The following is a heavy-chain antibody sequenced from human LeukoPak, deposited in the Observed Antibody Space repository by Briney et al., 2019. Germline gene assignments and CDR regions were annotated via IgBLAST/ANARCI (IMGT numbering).Heavy chain of an antibody. CDR3: GRGTYCSGGSCYSFDY. CDR1: GYTFTGYY. J-gene: IGHJ4*02. D-gene: IGHD2-15*01. Sequence: ASVKVSCKASGYTFTGYYMRWVRQAPGQGLEWMGWFNPNSGDTNYAQKFQGRVTMTRDTSISTAYMELGRLTSDDTAVYYCGRGTYCSGGSCYSFDYWGQGTLVTVSS. V-gene: IGHV1-2*02. CDR2: FNPNSGDT.